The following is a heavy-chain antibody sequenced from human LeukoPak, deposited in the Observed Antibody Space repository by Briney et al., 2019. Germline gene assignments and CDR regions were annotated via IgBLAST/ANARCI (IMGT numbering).Heavy chain of an antibody. D-gene: IGHD4-17*01. CDR3: ARPHDYGDYGLDY. CDR1: GYPFTGYY. V-gene: IGHV1-2*02. Sequence: ASVKVCCKASGYPFTGYYKHWVRQAPGQGLEWMGWINPNSGGTNYAQKFQGRVTMTRDTSISTAYMELSRLRSDDTAVYYCARPHDYGDYGLDYWGQGTLVTVSS. CDR2: INPNSGGT. J-gene: IGHJ4*02.